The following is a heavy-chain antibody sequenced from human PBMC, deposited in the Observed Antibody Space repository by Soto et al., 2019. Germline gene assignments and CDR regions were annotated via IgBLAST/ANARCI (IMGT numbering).Heavy chain of an antibody. CDR1: GYSFTSYW. Sequence: GESLKISCKGSGYSFTSYWIGWVRQMPGKGLEWMGIIYPGDSDTRYSPSFQGQVTISADKSISTAYLQWSSLKASDAAMYYCARASSSSWYEYYYYYYGMDVWGQGTTVTVS. J-gene: IGHJ6*02. CDR2: IYPGDSDT. D-gene: IGHD6-13*01. V-gene: IGHV5-51*01. CDR3: ARASSSSWYEYYYYYYGMDV.